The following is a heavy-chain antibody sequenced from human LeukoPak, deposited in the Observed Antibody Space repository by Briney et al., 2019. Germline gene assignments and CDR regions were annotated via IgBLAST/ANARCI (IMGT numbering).Heavy chain of an antibody. CDR3: ARGKPSYGSGTFYRPLEPNYMDV. CDR2: INHSGST. D-gene: IGHD3-10*01. J-gene: IGHJ6*03. CDR1: GGSISSYY. V-gene: IGHV4-34*01. Sequence: SETLSLTCTVSGGSISSYYWSWIRQPPGKGLEWIGEINHSGSTNYNPSLKSRVTISVDTSKNQFSLKLSSVTAADTAVYYCARGKPSYGSGTFYRPLEPNYMDVWGKGTTVTVSS.